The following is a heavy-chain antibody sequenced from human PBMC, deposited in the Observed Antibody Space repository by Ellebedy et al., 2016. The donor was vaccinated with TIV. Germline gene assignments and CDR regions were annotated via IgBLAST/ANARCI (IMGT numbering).Heavy chain of an antibody. CDR1: GGSISPYY. CDR2: IHYSGSA. CDR3: ARAGDSGDFLDF. J-gene: IGHJ4*02. D-gene: IGHD4-17*01. V-gene: IGHV4-59*01. Sequence: SETLSLTCTVSGGSISPYYWGWIRQPPGKGLEWIGYIHYSGSATYDPSLTSRVTISLDTSNNQLSLRLTSVTAADTAIYYCARAGDSGDFLDFWGQGALVTVSS.